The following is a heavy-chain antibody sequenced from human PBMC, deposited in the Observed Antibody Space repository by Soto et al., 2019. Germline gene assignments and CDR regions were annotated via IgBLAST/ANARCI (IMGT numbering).Heavy chain of an antibody. CDR1: GGSISSGGYS. Sequence: ALSLTCAVSGGSISSGGYSWSWIRQPPGKGLEWIGYIYHSGSTYYNPSLKSRVTISVDTSKNQFSLKLSSVTAADTAVYYCATRYSGYDWGNYYYYGTDVWGQGTTVTVSS. V-gene: IGHV4-30-2*02. CDR2: IYHSGST. D-gene: IGHD5-12*01. J-gene: IGHJ6*02. CDR3: ATRYSGYDWGNYYYYGTDV.